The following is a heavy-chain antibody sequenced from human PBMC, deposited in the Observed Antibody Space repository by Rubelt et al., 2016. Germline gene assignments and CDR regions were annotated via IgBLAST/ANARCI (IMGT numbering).Heavy chain of an antibody. CDR2: ISSSSSYI. CDR1: GFTFSSYS. J-gene: IGHJ5*02. CDR3: ARSVAGTGGWFDP. V-gene: IGHV3-21*04. D-gene: IGHD6-19*01. Sequence: EVQLVESGGGLVKPGGSLRLSCAASGFTFSSYSMNWVRQAPGKGLEWVSSISSSSSYIYYADSVKGRFTISRDNAKNSLYLQMNSRRAEDTAVYYCARSVAGTGGWFDPWGQGTLVTVSS.